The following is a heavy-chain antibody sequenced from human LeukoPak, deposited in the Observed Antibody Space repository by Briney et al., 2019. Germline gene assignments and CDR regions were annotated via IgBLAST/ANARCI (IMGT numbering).Heavy chain of an antibody. J-gene: IGHJ4*02. V-gene: IGHV3-48*03. CDR2: IGASGTTI. Sequence: GGSLRLSCAASGFTFSSYEMNWVRQAPGKGLEWVSFIGASGTTIYYADSVKGRFTISRNNAKHSLYLQMNNLRAEDTAIYYGARLSDALDYWGQGTLVTVSS. D-gene: IGHD2-21*02. CDR1: GFTFSSYE. CDR3: ARLSDALDY.